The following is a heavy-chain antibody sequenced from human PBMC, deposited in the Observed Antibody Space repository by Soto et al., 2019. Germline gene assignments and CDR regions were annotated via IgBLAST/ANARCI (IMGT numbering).Heavy chain of an antibody. D-gene: IGHD2-2*01. V-gene: IGHV1-8*02. CDR2: MIPIIGTA. CDR1: GGTFSSYA. J-gene: IGHJ3*02. Sequence: ASVKVSCKASGGTFSSYAISWVRQAPGQGLEWMGWMIPIIGTASYAQKFQGRVTMTRNTSISTAYMELSSLRSEDTAVYYCARAVVPAANDAFDIWGQGTMVTVSS. CDR3: ARAVVPAANDAFDI.